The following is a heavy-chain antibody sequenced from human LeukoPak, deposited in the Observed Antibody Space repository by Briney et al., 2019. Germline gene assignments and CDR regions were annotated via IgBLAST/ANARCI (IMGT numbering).Heavy chain of an antibody. Sequence: SETLSLTCTVSGDSISSFYWSWIRQPPGKGLEWIGYIYFSGTTNYNPSLKSRVTISVDTSKNQFSLKLSSVTAADTAVYYCARRVHWFDPWGQGTLVTVSS. V-gene: IGHV4-59*12. CDR2: IYFSGTT. J-gene: IGHJ5*02. CDR3: ARRVHWFDP. CDR1: GDSISSFY.